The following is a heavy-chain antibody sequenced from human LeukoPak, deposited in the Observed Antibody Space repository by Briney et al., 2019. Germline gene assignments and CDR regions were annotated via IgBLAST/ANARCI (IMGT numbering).Heavy chain of an antibody. D-gene: IGHD6-13*01. CDR1: GFIFSDYY. CDR3: ARRAAALGAFDY. J-gene: IGHJ4*02. CDR2: ISDSGTTI. V-gene: IGHV3-11*04. Sequence: GGSLRLSCAASGFIFSDYYMSWIRQAPGKGLEWVSYISDSGTTIKYADSVKGRFTISRDNAKNSLYLQMNSLRAEDTAVYYCARRAAALGAFDYWGQGTLVTVSS.